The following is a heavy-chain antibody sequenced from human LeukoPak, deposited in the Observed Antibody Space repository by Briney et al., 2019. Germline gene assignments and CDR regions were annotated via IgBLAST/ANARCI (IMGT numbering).Heavy chain of an antibody. V-gene: IGHV1-69*13. D-gene: IGHD2-2*01. CDR2: IIPIFGTV. CDR1: GGTFSSYA. Sequence: PRASVKVSCKASGGTFSSYAISWVRQAPGQGLEWMGGIIPIFGTVNYAQKFQGRVTITADESTSTAYMELSSLRSEDTAVYYCARAGQYQLLSAFDYWGQGTLVTVSS. J-gene: IGHJ4*02. CDR3: ARAGQYQLLSAFDY.